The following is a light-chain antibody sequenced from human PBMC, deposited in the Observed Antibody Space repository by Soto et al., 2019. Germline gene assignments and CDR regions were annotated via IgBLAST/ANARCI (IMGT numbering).Light chain of an antibody. J-gene: IGKJ4*01. V-gene: IGKV2-28*01. CDR1: QTLLHSNGYNY. Sequence: DIVMTQSPLSLPVTPGEPASISCRSSQTLLHSNGYNYLDWYVQKPEQSPQLLIYLGSSRASGVPGRFSGSGSGTDFTLKISRVEAEDVGVYYCIQALQTPTFGGGTKVEIK. CDR2: LGS. CDR3: IQALQTPT.